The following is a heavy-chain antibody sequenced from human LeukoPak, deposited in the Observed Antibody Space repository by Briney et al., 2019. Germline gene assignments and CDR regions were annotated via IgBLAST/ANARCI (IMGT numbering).Heavy chain of an antibody. D-gene: IGHD2-2*01. J-gene: IGHJ4*02. CDR3: ARASFIVVVPAATTFDY. CDR2: INWNGGST. CDR1: GFTFDDYG. Sequence: GGSLRLSCAASGFTFDDYGMSWVRQAPGKGLEWVSGINWNGGSTGYADSVKGRFTISRGKAKTSLYLQMNSLRAEDTALYYCARASFIVVVPAATTFDYWGQGTLVTVSS. V-gene: IGHV3-20*04.